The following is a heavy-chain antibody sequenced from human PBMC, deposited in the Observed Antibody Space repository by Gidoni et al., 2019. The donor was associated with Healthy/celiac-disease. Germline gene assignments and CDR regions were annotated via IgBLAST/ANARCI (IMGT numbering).Heavy chain of an antibody. J-gene: IGHJ4*02. CDR3: ARGTYIVVVPAALDY. CDR2: VSDEGSNK. CDR1: GFPLTSYA. D-gene: IGHD2-2*01. V-gene: IGHV3-30-3*01. Sequence: QAQLVEPAGGVGEPGRSLRLSCSASGFPLTSYARHWVRQGPGKGLEWVAVVSDEGSNKYYADSVKGRFTISRDNSKNTLYLQMNSLRAEDTAVYYCARGTYIVVVPAALDYWGQGTLVTVSS.